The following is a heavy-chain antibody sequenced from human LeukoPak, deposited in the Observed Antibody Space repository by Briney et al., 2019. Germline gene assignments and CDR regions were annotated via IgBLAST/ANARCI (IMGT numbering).Heavy chain of an antibody. Sequence: SQTLSLTCAISGDXVSSNSAAWNWIRQSPSRDLEWLGRTYYRSKWSSDYAVSVKSRININPDTSENQFSLQLNSVTPEDTAVYYCARSRGAIVDYWGQGTLVTVSS. CDR1: GDXVSSNSAA. CDR2: TYYRSKWSS. J-gene: IGHJ4*02. CDR3: ARSRGAIVDY. V-gene: IGHV6-1*01.